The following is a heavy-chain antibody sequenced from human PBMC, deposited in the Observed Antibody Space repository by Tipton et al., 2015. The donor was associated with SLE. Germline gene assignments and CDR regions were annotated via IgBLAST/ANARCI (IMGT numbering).Heavy chain of an antibody. Sequence: TLSLTCTVSGGSISSHYWSWIRQPPGKGLEWIGYIYYSGSTNYNPSLKSRVTISVDTSKNQFSLKLSSVTAADTAVYYCASIIEDSSGWYGYFQHWGQGTLVTVSS. CDR3: ASIIEDSSGWYGYFQH. D-gene: IGHD6-19*01. J-gene: IGHJ1*01. V-gene: IGHV4-59*11. CDR2: IYYSGST. CDR1: GGSISSHY.